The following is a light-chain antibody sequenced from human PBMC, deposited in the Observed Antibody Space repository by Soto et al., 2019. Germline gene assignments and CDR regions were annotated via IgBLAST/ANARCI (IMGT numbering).Light chain of an antibody. CDR2: GAS. V-gene: IGKV3-15*01. CDR1: QSVSSN. Sequence: EIVMTQSPATLSVSPGERATLSCRASQSVSSNLAWYQQKPGQAPRLLIYGASTRATGIPARFSGSGSGTEFALTISSLQSEDFAVYYCQQYNNWPQVYTFGQGTKPQIK. CDR3: QQYNNWPQVYT. J-gene: IGKJ2*01.